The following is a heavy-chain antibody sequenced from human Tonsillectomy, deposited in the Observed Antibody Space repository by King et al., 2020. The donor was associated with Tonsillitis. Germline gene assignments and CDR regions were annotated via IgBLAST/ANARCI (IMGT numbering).Heavy chain of an antibody. J-gene: IGHJ4*02. CDR1: GFSLRTVGMG. CDR3: ARSFTHRGAWRED. V-gene: IGHV2-5*02. CDR2: IYWDGDE. Sequence: ITLKESGPTLVKPTQTLTLTCTFSGFSLRTVGMGMGWIRQPPGQALEWLAFIYWDGDEHYSPSLQSRLTITKDTSKNQVVLTMTNMDPVDTATYFCARSFTHRGAWREDWGQGTLVTVSS. D-gene: IGHD3-10*01.